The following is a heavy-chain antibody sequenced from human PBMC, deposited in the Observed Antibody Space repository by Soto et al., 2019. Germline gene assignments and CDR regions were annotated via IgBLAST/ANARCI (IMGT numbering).Heavy chain of an antibody. CDR3: AKAAHACWSNYGQKGVHFDS. V-gene: IGHV3-30*18. J-gene: IGHJ4*02. CDR2: VSHDGDKK. D-gene: IGHD3-10*01. CDR1: GITSRTFIIYD. Sequence: GGSLRLSCAVFGITSRTFIIYDMHWVLLAPGKEMEWVAVVSHDGDKKYYSESLKCRFTISRDNSKNTLYRQMTSLSADDTAVYFCAKAAHACWSNYGQKGVHFDSWGQGTLFTVSS.